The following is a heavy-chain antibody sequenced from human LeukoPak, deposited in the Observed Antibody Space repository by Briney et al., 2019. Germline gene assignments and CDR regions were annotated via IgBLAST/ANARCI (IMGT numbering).Heavy chain of an antibody. CDR3: ARDPHVVPAATGVDY. V-gene: IGHV3-21*01. CDR2: ISGSGGNT. D-gene: IGHD2-2*01. CDR1: GFTFSSHG. Sequence: PGETLRLSCAASGFTFSSHGMNWVRQAPGKGLEWVSGISGSGGNTYYADSVKGRFTISRDNAKNSLYLQMNSLRAEDTAVYYCARDPHVVPAATGVDYWGQGTLVTVSS. J-gene: IGHJ4*02.